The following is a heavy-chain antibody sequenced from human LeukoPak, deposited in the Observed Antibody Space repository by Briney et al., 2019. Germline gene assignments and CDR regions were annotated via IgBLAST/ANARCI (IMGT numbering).Heavy chain of an antibody. CDR2: IYYSGST. J-gene: IGHJ1*01. D-gene: IGHD4-17*01. CDR3: ARLHYGDYGSYFQH. V-gene: IGHV4-31*03. Sequence: SQTLSLTCTASGGSISSGGYYWSWIRQHPGKGLEWIGYIYYSGSTYYNPSLKSRVTISVDTSKNQFSLKLSSVTAADTAVYYCARLHYGDYGSYFQHWGQGTLVTVSS. CDR1: GGSISSGGYY.